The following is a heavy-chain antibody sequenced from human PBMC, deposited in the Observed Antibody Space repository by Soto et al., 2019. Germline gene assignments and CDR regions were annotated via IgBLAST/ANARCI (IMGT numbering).Heavy chain of an antibody. CDR1: GYTFTHNY. CDR3: AGDHSIASSYAWWLDP. Sequence: ASVKVSCKASGYTFTHNYIHWVRRAPGQGLDWMGTINPSGGNTNYAQQFQGRVTMTMDTSTSTVYMELSSLTSEDTAVYYFAGDHSIASSYAWWLDPWGQGTLVTVSS. CDR2: INPSGGNT. V-gene: IGHV1-46*01. D-gene: IGHD6-6*01. J-gene: IGHJ5*02.